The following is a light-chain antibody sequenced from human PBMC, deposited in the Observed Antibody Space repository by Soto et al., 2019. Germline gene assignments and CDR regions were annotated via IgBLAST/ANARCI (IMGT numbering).Light chain of an antibody. J-gene: IGLJ3*02. CDR2: EDT. Sequence: QSALTQPASVSGSPGQSITISCTGTSSDVGGYKLVSWYQQYPGKAPKLIIYEDTKRPSGVSNRFSGSKSGNTASLTISGLQAEDEADYHCCSYADTFWEFGGGTKLTVL. CDR3: CSYADTFWE. CDR1: SSDVGGYKL. V-gene: IGLV2-23*01.